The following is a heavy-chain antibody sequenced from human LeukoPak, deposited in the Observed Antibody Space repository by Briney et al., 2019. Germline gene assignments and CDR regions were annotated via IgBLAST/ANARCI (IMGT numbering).Heavy chain of an antibody. CDR2: ISGSGDST. V-gene: IGHV3-23*01. D-gene: IGHD5-24*01. CDR3: ARDRDGFRD. CDR1: GFTFYSYG. Sequence: GGSLRLSCAASGFTFYSYGMSWVRQAPGKGLEWVSAISGSGDSTYYADSVKGRFTISRDNSKNTLYLQMNSLRAEDTAVYYCARDRDGFRDWGQGTLVTVSS. J-gene: IGHJ4*02.